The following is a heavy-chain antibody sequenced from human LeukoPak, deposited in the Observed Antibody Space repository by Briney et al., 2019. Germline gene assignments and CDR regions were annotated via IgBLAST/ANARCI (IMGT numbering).Heavy chain of an antibody. CDR2: INDSGNT. V-gene: IGHV4-34*01. Sequence: SETLSLTCVVYGESFSGFYWTWIRQPPGKGLEWIGEINDSGNTNYNPSLKSRVTISIDTSKNQFSLKLNSVTAADTAVHYCARHYGPWGRGTLVTVSS. J-gene: IGHJ5*02. CDR3: ARHYGP. D-gene: IGHD3-16*01. CDR1: GESFSGFY.